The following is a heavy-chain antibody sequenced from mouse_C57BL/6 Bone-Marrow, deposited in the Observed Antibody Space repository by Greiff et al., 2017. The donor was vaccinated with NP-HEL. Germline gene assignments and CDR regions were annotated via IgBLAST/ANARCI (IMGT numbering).Heavy chain of an antibody. V-gene: IGHV12-3*01. CDR3: AGDDYYGSTPYYAMDY. D-gene: IGHD1-1*01. J-gene: IGHJ4*01. CDR2: ITHSGET. CDR1: GFPITSGYY. Sequence: VKLQESGPGLVKPSQSLFLTCSITGFPITSGYYWIWIRQSPGKPLEWMGYITHSGETFYNPSLQSPISITRETSKNQFFLQLNSVTTEDTAMYYCAGDDYYGSTPYYAMDYWGQGTSVTVAS.